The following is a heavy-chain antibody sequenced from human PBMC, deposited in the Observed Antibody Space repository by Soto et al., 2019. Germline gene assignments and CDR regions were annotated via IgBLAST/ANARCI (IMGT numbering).Heavy chain of an antibody. V-gene: IGHV4-34*01. Sequence: LSLTCAVYGGSFRGYYWSWIRQPPGKGLEWSGEINHSGSTNYNPSLKSRVTISVDTSKNQFSLKLSSVTAADTAVYYCARAKYYYDSSGYYYYWGQGTLVTVSS. J-gene: IGHJ4*02. CDR3: ARAKYYYDSSGYYYY. CDR1: GGSFRGYY. D-gene: IGHD3-22*01. CDR2: INHSGST.